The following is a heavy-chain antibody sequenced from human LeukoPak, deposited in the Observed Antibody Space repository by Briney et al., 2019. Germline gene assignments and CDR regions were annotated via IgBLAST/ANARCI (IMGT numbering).Heavy chain of an antibody. D-gene: IGHD3-10*01. CDR1: GGSISSGSYY. J-gene: IGHJ5*02. Sequence: SETLSLTCTVSGGSISSGSYYWSWIRQPAGKGLEWIGRFCTSGSTNYNPSLKSRVTISVDTSKNQFSLKLSSVTAADTAVYYCAREYGSGSEFDPWGQGTLVTVSS. CDR3: AREYGSGSEFDP. CDR2: FCTSGST. V-gene: IGHV4-61*02.